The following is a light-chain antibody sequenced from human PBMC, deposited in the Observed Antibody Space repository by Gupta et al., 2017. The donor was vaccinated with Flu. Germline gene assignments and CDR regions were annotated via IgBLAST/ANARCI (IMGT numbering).Light chain of an antibody. CDR1: QKIGVD. CDR3: QQGRHCPFT. Sequence: PATLSVSPGEGVTLSCRASQKIGVDLAWYQQKPGQAPRHLIYDASCRATGVPARFSGGGSGTEFTLTISSRQSEEFAVYYCQQGRHCPFTFGQGTQLDIK. CDR2: DAS. J-gene: IGKJ5*01. V-gene: IGKV3-15*01.